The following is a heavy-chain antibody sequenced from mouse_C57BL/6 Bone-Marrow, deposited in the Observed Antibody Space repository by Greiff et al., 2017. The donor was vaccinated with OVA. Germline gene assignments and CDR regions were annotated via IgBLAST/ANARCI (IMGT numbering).Heavy chain of an antibody. V-gene: IGHV6-3*01. CDR1: GFTFSNYW. Sequence: EVQLQESGGGLVQPGGSMKLSCVASGFTFSNYWMNWVRQSPEKGLEWVAQIRLKSDNYATHYAESVKGRFTISRDDSKSSVYLQMNNLRAEDTGIYYCTALLYAMDYWGQGTSVTVSS. CDR3: TALLYAMDY. J-gene: IGHJ4*01. CDR2: IRLKSDNYAT.